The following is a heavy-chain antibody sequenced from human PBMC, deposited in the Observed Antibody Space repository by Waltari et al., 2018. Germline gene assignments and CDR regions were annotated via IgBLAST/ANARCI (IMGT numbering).Heavy chain of an antibody. J-gene: IGHJ4*02. CDR3: ARARVAAAGSYFDY. CDR2: ISSSSYI. Sequence: EVQLVESGGGLVKPGGSLRLSCAASGFTFSSYSMNWVRQAPGKGLEWVSSISSSSYIYYADSVKGRFTISRDNAKNSLYLQMNSLRAEDTAVYYCARARVAAAGSYFDYWGQGTLVTVSS. CDR1: GFTFSSYS. D-gene: IGHD6-13*01. V-gene: IGHV3-21*01.